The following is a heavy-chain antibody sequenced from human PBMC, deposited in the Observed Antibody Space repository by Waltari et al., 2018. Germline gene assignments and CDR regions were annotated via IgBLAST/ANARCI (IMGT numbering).Heavy chain of an antibody. CDR1: GYTFTSYD. CDR3: ARGLDSNYEGY. CDR2: IRVYKGQT. J-gene: IGHJ4*02. V-gene: IGHV1-18*01. D-gene: IGHD4-4*01. Sequence: QVQLVQSGAEVKKPGASVKVSCKASGYTFTSYDITWVRQAPGQGLEWMGWIRVYKGQTSYAQNLQGRVTMTTDTSTSTVYMELRSLRSDDTAVYYCARGLDSNYEGYWGQGTLVTVSS.